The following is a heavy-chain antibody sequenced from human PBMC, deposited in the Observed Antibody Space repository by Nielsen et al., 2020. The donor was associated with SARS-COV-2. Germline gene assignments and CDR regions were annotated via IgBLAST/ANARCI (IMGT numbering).Heavy chain of an antibody. V-gene: IGHV4-61*01. CDR1: GGSVSSGSYY. Sequence: SETLSLTCTVSGGSVSSGSYYWSWIRQPPGKGLEWIGYIYYSGSTYYNPSLKSRVTISLDTSKNQFFLKLSSVTAADRAVYYCARDYYGDYLDGFDIWGKGTMVTVSS. D-gene: IGHD4-17*01. CDR2: IYYSGST. CDR3: ARDYYGDYLDGFDI. J-gene: IGHJ3*02.